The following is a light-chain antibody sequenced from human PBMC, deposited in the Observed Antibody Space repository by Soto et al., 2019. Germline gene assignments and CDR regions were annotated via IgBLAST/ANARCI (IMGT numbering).Light chain of an antibody. CDR3: QHYNNWPPAWT. J-gene: IGKJ1*01. Sequence: EIVMTQSPATLSVSPGERATLSCRASQSVGSNLAWYQQRPGQAPSLLIYDASTRATGLPARFSGSGSGTDFTLNITSLQSEDFAVYYCQHYNNWPPAWTFGQGTKVEIK. V-gene: IGKV3-15*01. CDR2: DAS. CDR1: QSVGSN.